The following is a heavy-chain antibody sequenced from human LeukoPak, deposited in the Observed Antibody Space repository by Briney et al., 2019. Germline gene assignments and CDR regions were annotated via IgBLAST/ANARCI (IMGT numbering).Heavy chain of an antibody. V-gene: IGHV1-46*01. CDR2: INPSGGST. J-gene: IGHJ4*02. CDR1: GYAFTSYY. Sequence: GASVKVSCKASGYAFTSYYMHWVRQAPGQGLEWMGIINPSGGSTSYAQKFQGRVTMTRDTSTSTVYMELSSLRSEDTAVYYCARHFHSAWFGFWGQGSLVTVSS. CDR3: ARHFHSAWFGF. D-gene: IGHD3-3*02.